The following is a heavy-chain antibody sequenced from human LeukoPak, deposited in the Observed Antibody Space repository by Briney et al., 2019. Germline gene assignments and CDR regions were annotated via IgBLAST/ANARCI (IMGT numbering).Heavy chain of an antibody. Sequence: ASVKVSSKASGYTFTSYYMHWGLHAPGQGLEWMVIINPSGGSTSCAQKFQGRVTMTRDMSTSTVYMELSSLRSEDTAVSYCAREPTVVKVGVFDYWGQGTLVTVSS. J-gene: IGHJ4*02. CDR2: INPSGGST. D-gene: IGHD4-17*01. CDR1: GYTFTSYY. CDR3: AREPTVVKVGVFDY. V-gene: IGHV1-46*01.